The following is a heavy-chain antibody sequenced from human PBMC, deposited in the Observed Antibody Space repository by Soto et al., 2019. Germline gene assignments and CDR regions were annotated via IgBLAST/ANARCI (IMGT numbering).Heavy chain of an antibody. V-gene: IGHV3-15*01. CDR1: GFTFSNAW. CDR3: TTDRQQWLEPPGPFDY. Sequence: EVQLVESGGGLVKPGVSLRLSCAASGFTFSNAWMSWVRQAPGKGLEWVGRIKSKTDGGTTDYAAPVKGRFTISRDDSKNTLYLQMNSLKTEDTAVYYCTTDRQQWLEPPGPFDYWGQGTLVTVSS. J-gene: IGHJ4*02. D-gene: IGHD6-19*01. CDR2: IKSKTDGGTT.